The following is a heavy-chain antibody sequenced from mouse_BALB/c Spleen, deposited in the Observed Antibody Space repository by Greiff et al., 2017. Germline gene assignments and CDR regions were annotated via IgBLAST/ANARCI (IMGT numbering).Heavy chain of an antibody. V-gene: IGHV1-5*01. Sequence: VQLQQSGTVLARPGASVKMSCKASGYSFTSYWMHWVKQRPGQGLEWIGAIYPGNSDTSYNQKFKGKAKLTAVTSASTAYMELSSLTNEDSAVYYGTRDTTVVARGFDVWGAGTTVTVSS. CDR1: GYSFTSYW. J-gene: IGHJ1*01. CDR3: TRDTTVVARGFDV. CDR2: IYPGNSDT. D-gene: IGHD1-1*01.